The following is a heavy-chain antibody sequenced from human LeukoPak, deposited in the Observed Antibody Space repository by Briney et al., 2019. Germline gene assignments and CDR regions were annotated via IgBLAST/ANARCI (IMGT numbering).Heavy chain of an antibody. J-gene: IGHJ4*02. CDR1: GYTFTSYD. V-gene: IGHV1-8*01. CDR3: ARGPPNWGYDY. Sequence: ASVKVSCKASGYTFTSYDINWVRQATGQGLEWMGWMNPNSGDTGYAQKFQDRVTMTRNTSISTAYVELSSLRSDDTAVYYCARGPPNWGYDYWGPGTLVTVSS. CDR2: MNPNSGDT. D-gene: IGHD7-27*01.